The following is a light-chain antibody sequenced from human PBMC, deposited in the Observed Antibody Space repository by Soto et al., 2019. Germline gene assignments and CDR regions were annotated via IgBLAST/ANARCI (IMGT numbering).Light chain of an antibody. J-gene: IGKJ4*01. Sequence: EIVLTQSPGTRSWSPGERATLSCRASQSVSSSYLAWYQQKPGQAPRLLIYGASSRATGIPDRFSGSGSGTDFTLTISRLEPEDFAVYYCQQYGSSPLTFGGGTKVEIK. CDR1: QSVSSSY. CDR3: QQYGSSPLT. V-gene: IGKV3-20*01. CDR2: GAS.